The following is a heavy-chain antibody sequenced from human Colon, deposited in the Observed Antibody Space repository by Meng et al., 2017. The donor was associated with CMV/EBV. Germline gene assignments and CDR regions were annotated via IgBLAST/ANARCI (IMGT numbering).Heavy chain of an antibody. J-gene: IGHJ3*01. D-gene: IGHD6-13*01. V-gene: IGHV3-30-3*02. CDR1: GFSFGFYA. CDR2: ISYDGRNK. Sequence: GESLKISCAASGFSFGFYAMYWVRQAPAKGLKWVAVISYDGRNKYYADSVRGRFTISRDNSNNTLYLQMNSLRTEDTAVYLCAKRMTPYSNPDAFDLWGQGTMVTVSS. CDR3: AKRMTPYSNPDAFDL.